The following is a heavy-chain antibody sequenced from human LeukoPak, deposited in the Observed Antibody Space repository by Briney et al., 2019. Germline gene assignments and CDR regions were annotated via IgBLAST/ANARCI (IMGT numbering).Heavy chain of an antibody. CDR2: VSGNGVYT. D-gene: IGHD3-22*01. CDR3: ARYGDPDSGGSLGKPYFDS. CDR1: GFTFSSFA. J-gene: IGHJ4*02. Sequence: SGGSLRLSCAASGFTFSSFAMSWVRQAPGKGLQWVSTVSGNGVYTYYPDSVRGRFTISRDRSRNTVYLQVNSLSADDTALYYCARYGDPDSGGSLGKPYFDSWGQGALVTVSS. V-gene: IGHV3-23*01.